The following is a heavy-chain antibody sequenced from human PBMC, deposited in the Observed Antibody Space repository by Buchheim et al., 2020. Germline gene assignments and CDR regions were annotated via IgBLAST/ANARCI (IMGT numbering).Heavy chain of an antibody. D-gene: IGHD3-22*01. CDR2: ISGSGGST. J-gene: IGHJ5*02. V-gene: IGHV3-23*01. CDR1: GFTFSSYA. Sequence: EVQLLESGGGLVQPGGSLRLSCAASGFTFSSYAMSWVRQAPGKGLEWVSAISGSGGSTYYADSVKGRFTISRDNSKNTLYLQMNSLRAEDTAVYYCAKVKYYYDSSGYLFNWFDPWGQGTL. CDR3: AKVKYYYDSSGYLFNWFDP.